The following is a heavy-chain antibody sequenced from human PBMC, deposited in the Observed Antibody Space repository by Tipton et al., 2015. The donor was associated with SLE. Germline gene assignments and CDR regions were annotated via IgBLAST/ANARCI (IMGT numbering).Heavy chain of an antibody. J-gene: IGHJ4*02. Sequence: TLSLTCTVSGGSISSYYWSWIRQPPGKGLEWIEYIYYSGSTNYNPSLKSRVTISVDTSKNQFSLKLSSVTAADTAVYYCARGHRVRGDPYFDYWGQGTLVTVSS. CDR1: GGSISSYY. CDR2: IYYSGST. D-gene: IGHD3-10*01. CDR3: ARGHRVRGDPYFDY. V-gene: IGHV4-59*01.